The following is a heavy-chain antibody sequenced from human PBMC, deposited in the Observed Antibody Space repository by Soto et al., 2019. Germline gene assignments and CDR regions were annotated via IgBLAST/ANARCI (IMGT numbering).Heavy chain of an antibody. D-gene: IGHD3-3*01. J-gene: IGHJ5*02. V-gene: IGHV1-69*06. Sequence: SVKVSGKASGGTFSSYAISWVRQAPGQGLEWMGGIIPIFGTANYAQKFQGRVTITADKSTSTAYMELSSLRSEDTAVYYCARLHPEYYDFWSGYSHNWFDPWGQGTLVTVSS. CDR2: IIPIFGTA. CDR1: GGTFSSYA. CDR3: ARLHPEYYDFWSGYSHNWFDP.